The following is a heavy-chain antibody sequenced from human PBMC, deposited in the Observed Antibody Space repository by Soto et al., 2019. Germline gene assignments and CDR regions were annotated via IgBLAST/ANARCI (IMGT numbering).Heavy chain of an antibody. CDR2: IYYSGST. J-gene: IGHJ4*02. V-gene: IGHV4-59*08. CDR1: GGSISSYY. D-gene: IGHD3-22*01. CDR3: ARSDHYYYDSSGYWDY. Sequence: SETLSLTCTVSGGSISSYYWSWIRQPPGKGLEWIGYIYYSGSTNYNPSLKSRLTISVDTSKNQFSLKLSSVTAADTAVYYCARSDHYYYDSSGYWDYWGPGTLVTVS.